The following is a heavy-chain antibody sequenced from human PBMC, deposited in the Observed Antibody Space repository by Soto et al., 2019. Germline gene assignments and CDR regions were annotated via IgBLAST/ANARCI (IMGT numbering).Heavy chain of an antibody. CDR1: GGSFSGYY. CDR2: INHSGST. Sequence: SETLSLTCAVYGGSFSGYYWSWIRQPPGKGLEWIGEINHSGSTNYNPSLKSRVTISVDTSKNQFSLKLSSVTAADTAVYYCARGADCSGGSCYLEYWGQGTLVTVSS. D-gene: IGHD2-15*01. J-gene: IGHJ4*02. CDR3: ARGADCSGGSCYLEY. V-gene: IGHV4-34*01.